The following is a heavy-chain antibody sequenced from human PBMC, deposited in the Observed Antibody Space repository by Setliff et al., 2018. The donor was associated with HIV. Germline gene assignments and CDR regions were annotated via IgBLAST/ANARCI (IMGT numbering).Heavy chain of an antibody. CDR2: VYYSGST. J-gene: IGHJ4*02. Sequence: TLSLTCSVSGGSISSSGYYWSWIRQHPGKGLDWIGRVYYSGSTDYNPSLQSRATLSIDTSKNQFSLKLTSVIAADTAIYYCARGPFVLRFLERLVYFDYWGQGKLVTVSS. D-gene: IGHD3-3*01. CDR1: GGSISSSGYY. CDR3: ARGPFVLRFLERLVYFDY. V-gene: IGHV4-31*02.